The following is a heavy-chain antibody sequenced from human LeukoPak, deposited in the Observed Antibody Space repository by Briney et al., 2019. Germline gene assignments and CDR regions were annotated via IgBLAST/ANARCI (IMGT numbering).Heavy chain of an antibody. CDR3: ARYCSSTSCYHRWFDP. CDR2: IYHSGST. D-gene: IGHD2-2*01. J-gene: IGHJ5*02. V-gene: IGHV4-30-2*01. CDR1: GGSISSGGYS. Sequence: SQTLSLTCAVSGGSISSGGYSWSWIRQPPGKGLEWIGYIYHSGSTYYNPSLKSRVTISVDRSKNQFSLKLSSVTAADTAVYYCARYCSSTSCYHRWFDPWGQGTLVTVSS.